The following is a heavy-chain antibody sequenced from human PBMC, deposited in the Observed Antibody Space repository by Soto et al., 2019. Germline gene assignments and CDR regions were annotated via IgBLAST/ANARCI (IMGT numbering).Heavy chain of an antibody. J-gene: IGHJ6*02. D-gene: IGHD3-16*01. CDR2: MNAKRGDT. Sequence: QAHLEQSGAELKRPGASVKVSCKASGYTFSDFDINWLRQASGQGPEWLGWMNAKRGDTFFAQRFQGKFNMICDTSLSTAYMEVVSLTSDDTAISYCARGNPFNYAGFGVWGQVTTVAVSS. CDR1: GYTFSDFD. V-gene: IGHV1-8*01. CDR3: ARGNPFNYAGFGV.